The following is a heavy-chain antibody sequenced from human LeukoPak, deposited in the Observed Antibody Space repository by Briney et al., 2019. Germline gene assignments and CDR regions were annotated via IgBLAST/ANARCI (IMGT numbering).Heavy chain of an antibody. CDR3: ARHTNVAATVDWFDP. D-gene: IGHD6-13*01. V-gene: IGHV4-59*08. J-gene: IGHJ5*02. CDR1: GGSISSYY. Sequence: SETLSLTCTVSGGSISSYYWSWIRQPPGKGLECIGCIHYSGSTNYNPSLKSRVTMSVDTSKNQLSLKLSSVTAADTAVYYCARHTNVAATVDWFDPWGQGTLVTVSS. CDR2: IHYSGST.